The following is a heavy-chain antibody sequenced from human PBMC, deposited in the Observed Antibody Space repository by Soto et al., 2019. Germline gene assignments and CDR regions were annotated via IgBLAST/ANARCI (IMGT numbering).Heavy chain of an antibody. CDR2: ISGSGGST. Sequence: WGSLRLSCAASGFTFVSYAIIFFGHAPFKWLEWVSAISGSGGSTYYADSVKGRFTISRDNSKNTLYLQMNSLRAEDTAVYYCATDILTGYYSPVYYFDYWGQGTLVTVSS. CDR1: GFTFVSYA. CDR3: ATDILTGYYSPVYYFDY. D-gene: IGHD3-9*01. V-gene: IGHV3-23*01. J-gene: IGHJ4*02.